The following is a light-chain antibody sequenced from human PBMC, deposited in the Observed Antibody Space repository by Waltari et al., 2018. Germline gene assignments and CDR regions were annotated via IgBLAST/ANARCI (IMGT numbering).Light chain of an antibody. CDR1: QTLSKNY. V-gene: IGKV3-20*01. Sequence: IVLPQSPGPLSLSPGDSATLSCRASQTLSKNYLAWYQQKPGQAPRLLIYGASSRAAGIPDRFSGSGSGTYFTLTISRLEPDDFARYYCQQYGSSVLYTFGQGTKLEIK. J-gene: IGKJ2*01. CDR3: QQYGSSVLYT. CDR2: GAS.